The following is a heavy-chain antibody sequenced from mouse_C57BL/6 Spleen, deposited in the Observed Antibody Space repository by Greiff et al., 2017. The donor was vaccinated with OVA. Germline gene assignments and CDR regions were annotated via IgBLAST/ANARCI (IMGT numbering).Heavy chain of an antibody. CDR3: ARHEEGGNYLYYFDY. J-gene: IGHJ2*01. CDR1: GYTFTEYT. V-gene: IGHV1-62-2*01. D-gene: IGHD2-1*01. Sequence: QVQLKESGAELVKPGASVKLSCKASGYTFTEYTIHWVKQRSGQGLEWIGWFYPGSGSIKYNEKFKDKATLTADKSSSTVYMELSRLTSEDSAVYVCARHEEGGNYLYYFDYWGQGTTLTVSS. CDR2: FYPGSGSI.